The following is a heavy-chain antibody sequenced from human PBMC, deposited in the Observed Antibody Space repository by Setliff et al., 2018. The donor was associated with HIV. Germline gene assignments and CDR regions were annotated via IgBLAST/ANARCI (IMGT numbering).Heavy chain of an antibody. V-gene: IGHV3-7*01. CDR1: GFSFSNYW. Sequence: PGGSLRLSCAASGFSFSNYWMNWVRQVQGKGLEWVANINRIGSEEVYEDSGKGRFTISRDNAKNSLYLQVNSLRPEDTAVYYCASARIPTGGTSTSFDYWGQGTLVTVSS. CDR3: ASARIPTGGTSTSFDY. CDR2: INRIGSEE. D-gene: IGHD1-1*01. J-gene: IGHJ4*02.